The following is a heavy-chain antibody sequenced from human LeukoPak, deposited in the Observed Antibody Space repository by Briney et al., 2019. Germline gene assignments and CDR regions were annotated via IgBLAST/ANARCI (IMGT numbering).Heavy chain of an antibody. CDR3: ARHPQYYYGSGSLLYYFDY. J-gene: IGHJ4*02. Sequence: SETLSLTCTVSGGSISSSSYYWGWIRQPPGKGLEWIGSIYYSGSTYYNPSLKSRVTISVDTSKNQFSLKLSSVTAADTAVYYCARHPQYYYGSGSLLYYFDYWGQGTLVTVSS. D-gene: IGHD3-10*01. V-gene: IGHV4-39*01. CDR2: IYYSGST. CDR1: GGSISSSSYY.